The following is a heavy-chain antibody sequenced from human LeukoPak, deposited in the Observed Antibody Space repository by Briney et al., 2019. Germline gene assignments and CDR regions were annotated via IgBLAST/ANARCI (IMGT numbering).Heavy chain of an antibody. J-gene: IGHJ4*02. CDR3: AKWGDYDVLTGYYVSDF. D-gene: IGHD3-9*01. V-gene: IGHV3-23*01. Sequence: GGSLRLSFAASGFIFSNYAMYWVRQAPGKGLEWVSAISGRSNNTYYADSVKGRFTISRDSSKNTLYLQMNSLRADDTAVYYCAKWGDYDVLTGYYVSDFWGQGTLVTVSS. CDR1: GFIFSNYA. CDR2: ISGRSNNT.